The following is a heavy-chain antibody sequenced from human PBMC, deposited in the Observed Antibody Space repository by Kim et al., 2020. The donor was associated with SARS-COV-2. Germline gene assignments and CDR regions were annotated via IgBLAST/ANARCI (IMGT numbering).Heavy chain of an antibody. J-gene: IGHJ3*02. CDR2: IIPIFGTA. CDR1: GGTFSSYA. CDR3: ARDPPPWIQQTSYGGVGAFDI. D-gene: IGHD5-18*01. Sequence: SVKVSCKASGGTFSSYAISWVRQAPGQGLEWMGGIIPIFGTANYAQKFQGRVTITADESTSTAYMELSSLRSEDTAVYYCARDPPPWIQQTSYGGVGAFDIWGQGTMVTVSS. V-gene: IGHV1-69*13.